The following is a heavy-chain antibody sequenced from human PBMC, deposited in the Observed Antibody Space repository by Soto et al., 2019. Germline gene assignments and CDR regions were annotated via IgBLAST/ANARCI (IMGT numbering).Heavy chain of an antibody. CDR1: GFTFSSYD. CDR2: IGTAGDP. Sequence: SLRLSCAASGFTFSSYDMDWVRQTAGKSLELVSSIGTAGDPHYSDSVKGRFTISREDAKNSLYLQMNSLRAGDTAVYYCAREIVTPGHWYFDVWGRGTLVTVSS. CDR3: AREIVTPGHWYFDV. D-gene: IGHD2-2*01. J-gene: IGHJ2*01. V-gene: IGHV3-13*05.